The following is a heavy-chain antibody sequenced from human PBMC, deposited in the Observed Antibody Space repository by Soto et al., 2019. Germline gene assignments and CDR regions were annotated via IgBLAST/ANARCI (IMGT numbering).Heavy chain of an antibody. CDR2: INGYTGNT. CDR3: ARSWVTGKGGIDG. CDR1: GYTFTSYG. J-gene: IGHJ6*02. V-gene: IGHV1-18*01. Sequence: QVQLVQTGAEVKKPGASGKVSCKASGYTFTSYGLSWVRQAPGQGLEWMGWINGYTGNTNYAQKFQGRVTMTTDTSTNTAYLDLWTLISDDTAVYYCARSWVTGKGGIDGWGQGTTVTVSS. D-gene: IGHD3-16*01.